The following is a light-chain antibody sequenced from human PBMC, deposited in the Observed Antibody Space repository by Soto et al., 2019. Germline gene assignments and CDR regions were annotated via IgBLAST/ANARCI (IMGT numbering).Light chain of an antibody. J-gene: IGKJ1*01. Sequence: DFQMSQSPSTLSASVGDRVTITCRASQNIRSRLAWFQQKPGKAPKLLIYDASSLESGVPQRFSGSGSGTDFTLTISSLQSEDFAVYYCLQYNKWPWTFGQGTKVDI. CDR1: QNIRSR. CDR2: DAS. CDR3: LQYNKWPWT. V-gene: IGKV1-5*01.